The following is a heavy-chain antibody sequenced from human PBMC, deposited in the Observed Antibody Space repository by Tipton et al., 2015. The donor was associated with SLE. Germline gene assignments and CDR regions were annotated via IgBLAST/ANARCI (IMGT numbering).Heavy chain of an antibody. D-gene: IGHD6-13*01. CDR1: GYSISSGYY. Sequence: LSLTCTVSGYSISSGYYWGWIRQPPGKGLEWVSAIGGSGGSTYYADSVKGRFTISRDNSKNTLYLQMNSLRAEDTAVYYCAKDGPGISAAGFLDYWGQGTLVTVSS. J-gene: IGHJ4*02. CDR3: AKDGPGISAAGFLDY. V-gene: IGHV3-23*01. CDR2: IGGSGGST.